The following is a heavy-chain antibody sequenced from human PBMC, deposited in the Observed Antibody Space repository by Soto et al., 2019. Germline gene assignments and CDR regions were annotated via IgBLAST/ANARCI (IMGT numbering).Heavy chain of an antibody. CDR1: GGSFSGYY. J-gene: IGHJ4*02. D-gene: IGHD6-13*01. CDR3: ARTYSSSWSPFEY. V-gene: IGHV4-34*01. CDR2: INHSGST. Sequence: QVQLQQWGAGLLKPSETLSLTCAVYGGSFSGYYWSWIRQPPGKGLEWIGEINHSGSTNYNPSLKSRVTISVDPSKNQFSLKLSSGTAADPAVYYCARTYSSSWSPFEYWGQGTLVTVSS.